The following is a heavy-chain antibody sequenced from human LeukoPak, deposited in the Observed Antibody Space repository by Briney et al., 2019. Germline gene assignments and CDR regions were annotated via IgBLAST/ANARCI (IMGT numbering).Heavy chain of an antibody. J-gene: IGHJ4*02. CDR2: IKQDGSEK. D-gene: IGHD6-19*01. V-gene: IGHV3-7*01. Sequence: PGGSLRLSCAASGFTFSSYWMSWVRQAPGKGLEWVANIKQDGSEKYYVDSVKGRFTISRDNAKNSLYLQMNSLRAEDTAVYYCARSEKEPYRSGWYFDYWGQGTLVTVSS. CDR3: ARSEKEPYRSGWYFDY. CDR1: GFTFSSYW.